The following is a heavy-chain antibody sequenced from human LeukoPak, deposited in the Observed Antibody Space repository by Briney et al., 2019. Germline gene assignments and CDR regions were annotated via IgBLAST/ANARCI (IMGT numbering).Heavy chain of an antibody. V-gene: IGHV3-23*01. CDR2: MSGSGGST. CDR3: AKGGLGYCTSTSCPGVNYYYYMDV. J-gene: IGHJ6*03. D-gene: IGHD2-2*01. CDR1: GFTFSRYA. Sequence: GGSLRLSCAASGFTFSRYAMRGVRRAPGKGVEWVSAMSGSGGSTYYADSVKGRITIYRDNSKNTMYLQMNSLRAEDTAVYYCAKGGLGYCTSTSCPGVNYYYYMDVWGKGTTVTVSS.